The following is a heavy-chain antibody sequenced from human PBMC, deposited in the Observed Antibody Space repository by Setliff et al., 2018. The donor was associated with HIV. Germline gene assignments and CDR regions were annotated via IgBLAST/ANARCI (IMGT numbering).Heavy chain of an antibody. D-gene: IGHD3-3*01. Sequence: GASVKVSCKVSGGTFTRNCISWVRQAPRQGLELMGWINTNTGNPTYAQGFTGRFVFSLDTSVSTAYLQISSLKAEDTAVYFCARDLKRPNSNFWGGYPIPFDSWGQGTLVTVSS. CDR3: ARDLKRPNSNFWGGYPIPFDS. J-gene: IGHJ4*02. CDR2: INTNTGNP. V-gene: IGHV7-4-1*02. CDR1: GGTFTRNC.